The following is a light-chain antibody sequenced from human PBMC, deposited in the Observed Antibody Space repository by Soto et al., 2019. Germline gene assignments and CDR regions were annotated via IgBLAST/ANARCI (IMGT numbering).Light chain of an antibody. CDR3: QQYGSSPT. CDR1: QSVSSSY. CDR2: GAS. J-gene: IGKJ4*01. V-gene: IGKV3-20*01. Sequence: EIVLTQSPGTLSLSPGERATLSCRASQSVSSSYLAWYQQKPGQAPRLLIYGASSRATGIPDRFSGSGSGTDCTLTISNLEPEDLAVYYCQQYGSSPTFGGGTKVEIK.